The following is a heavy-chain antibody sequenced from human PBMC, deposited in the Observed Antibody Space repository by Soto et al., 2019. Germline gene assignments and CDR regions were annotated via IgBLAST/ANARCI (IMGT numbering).Heavy chain of an antibody. CDR2: ISYDGSNK. V-gene: IGHV3-30*18. Sequence: GGSLRLSCAASGFTFSSYGMHWVRQAPGKGLEWVAVISYDGSNKYYADSVKGRFTISRDNSKNTLYLQMNSLRAEDTAVYYCAKDMITFGGVSHPHGMDVWGQGTTVTVSS. J-gene: IGHJ6*02. D-gene: IGHD3-16*01. CDR3: AKDMITFGGVSHPHGMDV. CDR1: GFTFSSYG.